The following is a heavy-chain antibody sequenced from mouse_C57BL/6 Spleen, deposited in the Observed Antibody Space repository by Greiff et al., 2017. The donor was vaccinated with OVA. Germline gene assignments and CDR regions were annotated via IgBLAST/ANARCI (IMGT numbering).Heavy chain of an antibody. D-gene: IGHD1-1*01. CDR3: ARSTTVVAPYCYFDV. V-gene: IGHV1-42*01. CDR1: GYSFTGYY. J-gene: IGHJ1*03. Sequence: VHVKQSGPELVKPGASVKISCKASGYSFTGYYMNWVKQSPEKSLEWIGEINPSTGGTTYNQKFKAKATLTVDKSSSTAYMQLKSLTSEDSAVYYCARSTTVVAPYCYFDVWGTGTTVTVSS. CDR2: INPSTGGT.